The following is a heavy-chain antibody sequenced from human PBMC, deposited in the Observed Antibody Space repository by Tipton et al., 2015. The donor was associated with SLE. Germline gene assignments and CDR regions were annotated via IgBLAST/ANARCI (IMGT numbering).Heavy chain of an antibody. V-gene: IGHV4-61*05. D-gene: IGHD6-13*01. CDR1: GGSISSSSYY. Sequence: GLVKPSETLSLTCTVSGGSISSSSYYWGWIRQPPGKGLEWIGYIYYSGSTNYNPSLKSRVTISVDTSKKQFSLKLSSVTAADTAVYYCARVVKGSSWYWFDPWGQGTLVTVSS. CDR2: IYYSGST. J-gene: IGHJ5*02. CDR3: ARVVKGSSWYWFDP.